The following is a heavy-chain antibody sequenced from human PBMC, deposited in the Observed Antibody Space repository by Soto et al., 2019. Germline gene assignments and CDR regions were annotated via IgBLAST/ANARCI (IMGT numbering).Heavy chain of an antibody. CDR1: GFTFSIYG. CDR2: ISYDGTIK. Sequence: QVQLVESGGGVVQPGRSLRLSCAASGFTFSIYGMHWVRQVPGKGLEWVGFISYDGTIKFYADSVKGQFTISRDNSKNTLLLQMIIPRPEQTAVYYCARVGGAGEFDYWGQGLLVTVSS. J-gene: IGHJ4*02. V-gene: IGHV3-30*03. CDR3: ARVGGAGEFDY. D-gene: IGHD6-13*01.